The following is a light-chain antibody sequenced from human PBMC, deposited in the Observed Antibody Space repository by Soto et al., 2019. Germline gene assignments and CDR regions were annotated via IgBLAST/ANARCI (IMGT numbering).Light chain of an antibody. CDR2: NTF. J-gene: IGKJ3*01. Sequence: EIVLTQSPGTLSLSPGDRATLSCRASQSFSTSYLAWYQHKPGQAPRLLIHNTFTRATGIPDRFSGSGSGTDFTLTIIRLEPEDFAVYYCQQYGGSPFTFGPGTKVDIK. CDR3: QQYGGSPFT. CDR1: QSFSTSY. V-gene: IGKV3-20*01.